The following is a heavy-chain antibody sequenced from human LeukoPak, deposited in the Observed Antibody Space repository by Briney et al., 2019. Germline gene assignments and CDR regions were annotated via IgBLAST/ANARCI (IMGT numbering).Heavy chain of an antibody. CDR1: GFSCSTSGVG. D-gene: IGHD3-9*01. Sequence: GSGPTLVNPTQTLTLTCTFSGFSCSTSGVGVGWIRQPPGKALEWLAVIYWDEDKRYRPSLKSRLTITKDTSKNQVVLTMTNMDPVNTAAYYCARSPYYDILTGSRGTFDYSGRGILVTVYS. J-gene: IGHJ4*02. V-gene: IGHV2-5*02. CDR3: ARSPYYDILTGSRGTFDY. CDR2: IYWDEDK.